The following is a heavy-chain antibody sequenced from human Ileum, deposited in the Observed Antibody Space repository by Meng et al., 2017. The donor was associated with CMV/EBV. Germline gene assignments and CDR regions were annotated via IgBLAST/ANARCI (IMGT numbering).Heavy chain of an antibody. CDR1: SVSISPDY. Sequence: QAGPREWGPVLVMPPGPTLFTCTLSSVSISPDYWNGSRQPAAKEVVWIAGIYTGGPTDYNPSLKFRVTMSVDTSKTQFFLNLSSVTAADTAVDVCARGQTVRGFEYWGLGILVTVSS. D-gene: IGHD3-10*01. CDR3: ARGQTVRGFEY. V-gene: IGHV4-4*07. CDR2: IYTGGPT. J-gene: IGHJ4*02.